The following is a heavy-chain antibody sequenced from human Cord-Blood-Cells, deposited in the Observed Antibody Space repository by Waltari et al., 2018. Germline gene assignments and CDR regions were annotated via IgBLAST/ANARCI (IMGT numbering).Heavy chain of an antibody. CDR1: GGTFSSYA. J-gene: IGHJ3*02. D-gene: IGHD3-3*01. CDR2: IIPICGTA. V-gene: IGHV1-69*01. CDR3: ARADDFWSGYYDAFDI. Sequence: QVQLVQSGAEVKKPGSSVKVSCKASGGTFSSYAISWVRQAPGQGLEWVGGIIPICGTANYAQKLQGRVTITADETTSTAYMVLSSLRSEDTAVYYCARADDFWSGYYDAFDIWGQGTMVTVSS.